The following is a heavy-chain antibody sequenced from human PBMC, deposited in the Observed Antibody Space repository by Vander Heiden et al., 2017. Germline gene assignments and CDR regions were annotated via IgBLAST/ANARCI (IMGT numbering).Heavy chain of an antibody. V-gene: IGHV3-23*01. D-gene: IGHD1-20*01. CDR3: AKDNSYYYYGMDV. J-gene: IGHJ6*02. CDR1: GFTFSSYA. CDR2: SSGSGGST. Sequence: EVQLLESGGGLVQPGGSLRLSCAASGFTFSSYAISWVRQAPGKGLEWVSASSGSGGSTYYADSVKGRFTISRDNSKNTLYLQMNSLRAEDTAVYYCAKDNSYYYYGMDVWGQGTTVTVSS.